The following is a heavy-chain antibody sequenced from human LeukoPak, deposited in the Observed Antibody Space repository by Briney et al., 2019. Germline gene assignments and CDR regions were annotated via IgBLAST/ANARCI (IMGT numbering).Heavy chain of an antibody. J-gene: IGHJ4*02. V-gene: IGHV4-34*01. CDR3: ARGLYSGYDLRY. Sequence: SETLSLTCAVYGGSFSGYYWSWIRQPPGKGLEWIGEINHSGSTNYNPSLKSRVTISVDTSKGQFSLKLSSVTAADTAVYYCARGLYSGYDLRYWGQGTLVTVSS. D-gene: IGHD5-12*01. CDR1: GGSFSGYY. CDR2: INHSGST.